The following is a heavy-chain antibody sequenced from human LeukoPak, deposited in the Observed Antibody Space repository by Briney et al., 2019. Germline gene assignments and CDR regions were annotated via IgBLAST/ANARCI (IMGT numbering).Heavy chain of an antibody. D-gene: IGHD5-18*01. Sequence: SETLSLTCAVYGGSFSGYYWSWIRQPPGKGLEWIGEINHSGSTNYNPSLKSRVTISVDTSKNQFSLKLSSVTAADTAVYYCAREGYSYGVFDYWGQGTLVTVSS. CDR2: INHSGST. CDR1: GGSFSGYY. CDR3: AREGYSYGVFDY. J-gene: IGHJ4*02. V-gene: IGHV4-34*01.